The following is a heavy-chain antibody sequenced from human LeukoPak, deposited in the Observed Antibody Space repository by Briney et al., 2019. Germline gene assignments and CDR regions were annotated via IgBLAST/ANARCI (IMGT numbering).Heavy chain of an antibody. CDR2: INHSGST. CDR1: GGSFSGYY. Sequence: KTSETLSLTCAVYGGSFSGYYWSWIRQPPGKGLEWIGEINHSGSTNYNPSLKSRVTISVDTSKNQFSLKLSSVTAADTAVYYCARDTTVTTLTDYYYYGMDVWGQGTTVTVSS. D-gene: IGHD4-17*01. CDR3: ARDTTVTTLTDYYYYGMDV. V-gene: IGHV4-34*01. J-gene: IGHJ6*02.